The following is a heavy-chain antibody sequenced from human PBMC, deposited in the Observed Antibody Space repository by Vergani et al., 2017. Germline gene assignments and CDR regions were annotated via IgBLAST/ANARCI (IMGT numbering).Heavy chain of an antibody. Sequence: QVQLQESGPGLVKPSQTLSLTCTVSGGSISSGGYYWSWIRQHPGKGLEGIGYIYYSGSTYYNPSLKSRVTISVDTSKNQFSLKLSSVTAADTAVYYCARGGLPTYYYDSSGYYGSYWYFDLWGRGTLVTVSS. J-gene: IGHJ2*01. CDR1: GGSISSGGYY. D-gene: IGHD3-22*01. V-gene: IGHV4-31*03. CDR3: ARGGLPTYYYDSSGYYGSYWYFDL. CDR2: IYYSGST.